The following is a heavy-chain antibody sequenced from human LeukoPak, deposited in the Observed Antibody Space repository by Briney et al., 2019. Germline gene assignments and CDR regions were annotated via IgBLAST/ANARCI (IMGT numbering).Heavy chain of an antibody. CDR1: GFTFDDYA. V-gene: IGHV3-9*01. Sequence: GGSLRLSCAASGFTFDDYAMHWVRQAPGKGLEWVAGITWNSDNIDYAESVRGRFTISRDDAKNSLYLEMNSLRLEDTALYYCVKESEDSSGWATRYYFDYWGQGSLVTVSS. CDR2: ITWNSDNI. J-gene: IGHJ4*02. D-gene: IGHD6-19*01. CDR3: VKESEDSSGWATRYYFDY.